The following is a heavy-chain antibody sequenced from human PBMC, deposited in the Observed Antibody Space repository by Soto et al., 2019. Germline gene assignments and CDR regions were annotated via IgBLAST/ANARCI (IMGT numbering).Heavy chain of an antibody. D-gene: IGHD4-4*01. CDR3: ARDGTVTTSGFNWFDP. CDR2: INAKSGST. V-gene: IGHV1-2*02. Sequence: ASVKVSCKASGYTFTSYAMHWVRQAPGQGLEWMGWINAKSGSTKYAQKFQGRVTMTSDTSISTAYMELSSLTSDDTAVYYCARDGTVTTSGFNWFDPWGQGTLVTVSS. CDR1: GYTFTSYA. J-gene: IGHJ5*02.